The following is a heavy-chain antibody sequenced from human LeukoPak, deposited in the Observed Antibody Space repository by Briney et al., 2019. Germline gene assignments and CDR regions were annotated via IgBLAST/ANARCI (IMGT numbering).Heavy chain of an antibody. CDR1: GFTFSSYG. Sequence: GGSLRLSCAASGFTFSSYGMHWVRQAPGKGLEWVAVISYDGSDKYYADSVKGRFTISRDNSKNTLYLQMNSLRAEDTAVYYCAKDLTVTSLDFWGQGTLVTVSS. D-gene: IGHD4-17*01. CDR2: ISYDGSDK. V-gene: IGHV3-30*18. CDR3: AKDLTVTSLDF. J-gene: IGHJ4*02.